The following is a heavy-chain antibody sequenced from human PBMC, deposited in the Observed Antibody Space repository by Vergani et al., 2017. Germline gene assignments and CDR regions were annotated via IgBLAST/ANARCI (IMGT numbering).Heavy chain of an antibody. CDR2: IGTAGDT. J-gene: IGHJ4*02. CDR1: GFTFSSYD. CDR3: ARENPYSSAFDY. V-gene: IGHV3-13*01. Sequence: EVQLLESGGGLVQPGGSLRLSCAASGFTFSSYDMHWVRQATGKGLEWVSAIGTAGDTYYPGSVKGRFTISRENAKNSLYLQMNSLRAGDTAVYYCARENPYSSAFDYWGQGTLVTVSS. D-gene: IGHD6-19*01.